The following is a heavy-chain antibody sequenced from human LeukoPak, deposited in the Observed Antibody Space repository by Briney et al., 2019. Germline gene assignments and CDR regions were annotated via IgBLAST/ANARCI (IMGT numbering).Heavy chain of an antibody. CDR2: ISSSGSTI. CDR3: ARETRGHYYDSSGPDH. J-gene: IGHJ5*02. D-gene: IGHD3-22*01. CDR1: GFTFSSYE. Sequence: QPGGSLRLSCAASGFTFSSYEMNWVRQAPGKGLEWVSYISSSGSTIYYADSVKGRFTISRDNAKNSLYLQTNSLRVEDMGVYYCARETRGHYYDSSGPDHWGQGTLVTVSS. V-gene: IGHV3-48*03.